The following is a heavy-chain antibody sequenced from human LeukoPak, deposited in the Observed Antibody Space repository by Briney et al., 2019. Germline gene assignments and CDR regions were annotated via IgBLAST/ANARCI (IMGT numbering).Heavy chain of an antibody. CDR3: AKDSSSWSFDY. J-gene: IGHJ4*02. V-gene: IGHV3-30-3*01. CDR1: GFTFSSYA. CDR2: ISYDGSNK. D-gene: IGHD6-13*01. Sequence: GGSLRLSCAASGFTFSSYAMHWVRQAPGKGLEWVAVISYDGSNKYYADSVKGRFTISRDNSKTTLYLQMSSLRAEDTAVYYCAKDSSSWSFDYWGQGTLVTVSS.